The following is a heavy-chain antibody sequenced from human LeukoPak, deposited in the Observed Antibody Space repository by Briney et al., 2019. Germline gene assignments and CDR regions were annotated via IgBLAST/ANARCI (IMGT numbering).Heavy chain of an antibody. Sequence: PGGSLRLSCAASGFTFSSYWMHWVRQAPGKGLVWVSRINSDGSSTSYADSVKGRFTISRDNAKNTLYLQMNSPRAEDTAVYYCAREGYDSSGYYKTDYWGQGTLVTVSS. CDR2: INSDGSST. CDR3: AREGYDSSGYYKTDY. D-gene: IGHD3-22*01. J-gene: IGHJ4*02. CDR1: GFTFSSYW. V-gene: IGHV3-74*01.